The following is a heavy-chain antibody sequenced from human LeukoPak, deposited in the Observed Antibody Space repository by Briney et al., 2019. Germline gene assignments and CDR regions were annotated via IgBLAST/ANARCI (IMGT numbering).Heavy chain of an antibody. V-gene: IGHV3-7*01. D-gene: IGHD3-3*01. CDR3: ARDFWNYFDY. Sequence: QAGGSLRLSCETSGFPFSDHWMNWVRQAPGKGLEWVANIRKDGSNKHYLDSVRGRFIISRDNAKNSLYLHMNSLRVEDTGVYYCARDFWNYFDYWGQGILVTVSS. CDR1: GFPFSDHW. J-gene: IGHJ4*02. CDR2: IRKDGSNK.